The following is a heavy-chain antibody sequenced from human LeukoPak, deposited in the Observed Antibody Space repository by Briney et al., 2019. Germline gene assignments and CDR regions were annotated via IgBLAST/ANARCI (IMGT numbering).Heavy chain of an antibody. CDR3: ARATVEPTIYYFDN. CDR1: GYSFTSYW. D-gene: IGHD3-9*01. Sequence: GESLKISCNGSGYSFTSYWISWVRQMPGKGLEWMGIIYPADSDTRYNPSFQGQVTISADKSISTAYLQWSSLKASDSAIYYCARATVEPTIYYFDNWGQGTLVTVSS. J-gene: IGHJ4*02. V-gene: IGHV5-51*01. CDR2: IYPADSDT.